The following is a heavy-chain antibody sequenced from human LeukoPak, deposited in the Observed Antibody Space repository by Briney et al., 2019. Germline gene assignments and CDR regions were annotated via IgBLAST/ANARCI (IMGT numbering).Heavy chain of an antibody. Sequence: SETLSLTCAVYGGSFNPYYWSWIRQPPGKGLEWIGEINHSGSTNYNPSLKSRVTIPVDTSKNQFSLKLSSVTAADTAVYYCASQYYDFWSGYANWFDPWGQGTPVTVSS. CDR2: INHSGST. D-gene: IGHD3-3*01. CDR3: ASQYYDFWSGYANWFDP. V-gene: IGHV4-34*01. J-gene: IGHJ5*02. CDR1: GGSFNPYY.